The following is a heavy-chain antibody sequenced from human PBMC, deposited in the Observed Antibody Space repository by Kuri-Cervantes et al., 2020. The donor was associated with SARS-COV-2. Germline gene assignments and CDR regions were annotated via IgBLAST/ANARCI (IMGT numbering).Heavy chain of an antibody. CDR2: IYPGDSDT. CDR1: GYSFTSYW. CDR3: ARRSCDGGSCYSP. D-gene: IGHD2-15*01. Sequence: KVSCKGSGYSFTSYWIGWVCQMPGKGLEWMGIIYPGDSDTRYSPSFQGQVTISVDESISTAYLQWSSLKASDTAIYYCARRSCDGGSCYSPWGQGTLVTVSS. V-gene: IGHV5-51*01. J-gene: IGHJ5*02.